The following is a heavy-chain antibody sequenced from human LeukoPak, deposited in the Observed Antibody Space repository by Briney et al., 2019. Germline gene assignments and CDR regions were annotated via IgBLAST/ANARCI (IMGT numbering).Heavy chain of an antibody. D-gene: IGHD2-8*01. CDR3: ARWGGVQFDP. CDR1: GYTFTGYY. CDR2: INPNSGGT. J-gene: IGHJ5*02. Sequence: ASVKVSCKASGYTFTGYYMHWVRQAPGQGLEWMGWINPNSGGTNYAQKFQGRVTMIRDTSISTVCMELTSLTSDDTAVYYCARWGGVQFDPWGQGTLVTVSS. V-gene: IGHV1-2*02.